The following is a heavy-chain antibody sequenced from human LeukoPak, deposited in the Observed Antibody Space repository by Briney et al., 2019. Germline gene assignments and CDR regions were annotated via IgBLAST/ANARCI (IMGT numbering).Heavy chain of an antibody. CDR3: ARGVVVHYTWFDP. Sequence: ASVKVSCKASGYRFTSYGISWVRQAPGQGLEWMGWISANDGSANYTQKLQGRVTMTTDTSTSTAYMEIRHLRSDDTAVYYCARGVVVHYTWFDPWGQGTLVTVSS. J-gene: IGHJ5*02. V-gene: IGHV1-18*01. CDR1: GYRFTSYG. CDR2: ISANDGSA. D-gene: IGHD2-2*01.